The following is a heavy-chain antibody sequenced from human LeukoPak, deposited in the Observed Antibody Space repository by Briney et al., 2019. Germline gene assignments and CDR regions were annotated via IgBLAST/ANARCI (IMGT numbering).Heavy chain of an antibody. J-gene: IGHJ4*02. CDR1: GFTFRNYW. Sequence: PGGSLRLSCAASGFTFRNYWMHWVRHGPGKGLVWVSRISPDGSSTTSADSVKGRFIISRDNGQNTVYLQMTSLTLQETAVYYCAREYGSSSGRAFDYWGQGTLVTASS. V-gene: IGHV3-74*01. CDR3: AREYGSSSGRAFDY. D-gene: IGHD6-6*01. CDR2: ISPDGSST.